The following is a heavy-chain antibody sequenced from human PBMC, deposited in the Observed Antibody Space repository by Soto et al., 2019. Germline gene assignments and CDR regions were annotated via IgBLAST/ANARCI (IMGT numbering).Heavy chain of an antibody. V-gene: IGHV3-23*01. CDR2: ISGSGTGT. Sequence: EVQLLESGGGLVQPGGSLRLSCAASGITFNNYALNWVRQAPGKGLEWVSGISGSGTGTYYADSVKGRFTISRDNSKSTVYLHMNSLTADDTAIYYCAKEGGGGAAMVTSYLDYWGQGTLVTVSS. D-gene: IGHD5-18*01. CDR3: AKEGGGGAAMVTSYLDY. J-gene: IGHJ4*02. CDR1: GITFNNYA.